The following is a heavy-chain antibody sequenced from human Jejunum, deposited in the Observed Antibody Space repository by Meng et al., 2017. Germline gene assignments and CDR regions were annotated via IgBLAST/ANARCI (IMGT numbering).Heavy chain of an antibody. CDR3: ARDLLGPAIAASGYFDP. V-gene: IGHV4-4*02. CDR1: GGSISDSNW. Sequence: VQRQEAVPGLVKPSGSLSPTWAVSGGSISDSNWWSWVRQPPGKGLEWIGEIYHTGSTNYNPSLKSRVTMSLDKSKNQFFLDLTSVTAADTAVYYCARDLLGPAIAASGYFDPWGQGTLVTVSS. CDR2: IYHTGST. J-gene: IGHJ5*02. D-gene: IGHD5-12*01.